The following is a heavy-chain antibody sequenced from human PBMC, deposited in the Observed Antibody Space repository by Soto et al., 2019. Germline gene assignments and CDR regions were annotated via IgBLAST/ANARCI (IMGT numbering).Heavy chain of an antibody. CDR1: GFTFSSYA. Sequence: GGSLRLSCAASGFTFSSYAMHWVRQAPGKGLEWVAVISYDGSNKYYADSVKGRFTISRDNSKNTLYLQMNSLRAEDTAVYYCARDLNLAVAGNFDYWGQGTLVTVSS. J-gene: IGHJ4*02. V-gene: IGHV3-30-3*01. CDR2: ISYDGSNK. CDR3: ARDLNLAVAGNFDY. D-gene: IGHD6-19*01.